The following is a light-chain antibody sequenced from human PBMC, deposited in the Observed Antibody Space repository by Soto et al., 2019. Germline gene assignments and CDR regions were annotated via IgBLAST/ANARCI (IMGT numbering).Light chain of an antibody. CDR2: KAS. Sequence: DIQMTQSPSTLSASVGDRVTISCRASQTISYWLAWYQQKSGKAPKLLIYKASTLQSGVPSRFSGIGSGTEFTLTISSLQPDDFATYYCQQYNSYPYTFGHGTKVDIK. J-gene: IGKJ2*01. V-gene: IGKV1-5*03. CDR3: QQYNSYPYT. CDR1: QTISYW.